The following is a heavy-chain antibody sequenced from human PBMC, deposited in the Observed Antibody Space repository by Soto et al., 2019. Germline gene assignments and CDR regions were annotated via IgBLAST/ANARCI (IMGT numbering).Heavy chain of an antibody. CDR3: ARVSGHVYATLHGPFDY. Sequence: QVKLVESGGGVVQPGRSLRLSCAASEFTFNRHAMHWVRQAPGKGLEWVAVISHDGRIKYYADSVKGRFTISRDNTMNTLDLQMTSPRSEDTAIYFCARVSGHVYATLHGPFDYWGQGTLVTVSA. V-gene: IGHV3-30*04. CDR1: EFTFNRHA. D-gene: IGHD2-8*01. CDR2: ISHDGRIK. J-gene: IGHJ4*02.